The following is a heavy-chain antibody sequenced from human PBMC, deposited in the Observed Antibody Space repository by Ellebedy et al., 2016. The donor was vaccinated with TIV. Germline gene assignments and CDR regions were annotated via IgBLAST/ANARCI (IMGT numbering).Heavy chain of an antibody. D-gene: IGHD2-8*01. CDR2: INPNSGGT. CDR3: ARDLTNPLQDDL. V-gene: IGHV1-2*02. J-gene: IGHJ4*02. CDR1: GGTFSSYA. Sequence: ASVKVSCXASGGTFSSYAISWVRQAPGQGLEWMGWINPNSGGTNYAQKFQGRVTMTGDTSISTAYMELSGLRSDDTAIYYCARDLTNPLQDDLWGQGTLVTVSS.